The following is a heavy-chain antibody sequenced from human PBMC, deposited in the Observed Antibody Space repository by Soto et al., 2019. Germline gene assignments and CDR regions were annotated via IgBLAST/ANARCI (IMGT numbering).Heavy chain of an antibody. Sequence: PGGSLRLSCAASGFTVSSNYMSWVRQAPGTGLEYVAGISGNGGSTHYANSVKGRFTISRDNSKSTLYLQMGSLRAEDMAVYYCARDYCPGGVCYTIFDYWGQGTLVTVSS. D-gene: IGHD2-8*02. J-gene: IGHJ4*02. CDR2: ISGNGGST. CDR3: ARDYCPGGVCYTIFDY. V-gene: IGHV3-64*01. CDR1: GFTVSSNY.